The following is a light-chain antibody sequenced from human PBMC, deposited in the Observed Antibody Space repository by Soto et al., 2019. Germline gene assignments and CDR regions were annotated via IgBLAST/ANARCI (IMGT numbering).Light chain of an antibody. CDR3: CSYARGSPSV. V-gene: IGLV2-14*01. CDR2: EVT. J-gene: IGLJ1*01. Sequence: QSVLTQPASVSGSPGQSITISCSGTSSDVGAYNFVSWYQHHPGRAPQLIIYEVTIRPSGVSNRFSGSKYDNTASLTISGLQAEDEGDYYCCSYARGSPSVFATGPKATVL. CDR1: SSDVGAYNF.